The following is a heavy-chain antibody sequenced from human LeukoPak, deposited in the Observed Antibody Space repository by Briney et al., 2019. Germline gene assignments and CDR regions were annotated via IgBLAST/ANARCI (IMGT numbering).Heavy chain of an antibody. J-gene: IGHJ4*02. CDR2: MNPNSGNT. V-gene: IGHV1-8*02. D-gene: IGHD3-9*01. CDR3: ARGYFDWYQMRSIDY. CDR1: GYTFTSYA. Sequence: ASVKVSCKASGYTFTSYAMNWVRQAPGQGLEWMGWMNPNSGNTGYAQKFQGRVTMTRNTSISTAYMELSSLRSEDTAVYYCARGYFDWYQMRSIDYWGQGTLVTVSS.